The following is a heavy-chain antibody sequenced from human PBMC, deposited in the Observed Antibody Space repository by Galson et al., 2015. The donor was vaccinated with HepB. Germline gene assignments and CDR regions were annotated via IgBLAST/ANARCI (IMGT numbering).Heavy chain of an antibody. J-gene: IGHJ6*02. Sequence: SVKVSCKASGYTFTSYDISWVRQAPGQGLEWMGWISAYNGNTNYAQRLQGRVTMTTDTSTSTAYMELRSLRSDDTAVYYCARDRIAVIRPGRGDMDVWGQGTTVTVSS. CDR2: ISAYNGNT. D-gene: IGHD3-16*01. CDR1: GYTFTSYD. V-gene: IGHV1-18*04. CDR3: ARDRIAVIRPGRGDMDV.